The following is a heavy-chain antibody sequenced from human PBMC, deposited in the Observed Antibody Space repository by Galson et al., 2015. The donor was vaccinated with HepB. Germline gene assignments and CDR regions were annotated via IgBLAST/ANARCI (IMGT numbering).Heavy chain of an antibody. Sequence: SETLSLTCTVSGGSISSGSFYWGWIRQPPGKGLEWIGRIYYSGTTYYNPSLKSRVTISVDTSKNQLSLKLTSVSAADTAVYYCARLSESWTGYSFDYWGQGILVTVSS. V-gene: IGHV4-39*01. CDR2: IYYSGTT. J-gene: IGHJ4*02. CDR1: GGSISSGSFY. D-gene: IGHD3/OR15-3a*01. CDR3: ARLSESWTGYSFDY.